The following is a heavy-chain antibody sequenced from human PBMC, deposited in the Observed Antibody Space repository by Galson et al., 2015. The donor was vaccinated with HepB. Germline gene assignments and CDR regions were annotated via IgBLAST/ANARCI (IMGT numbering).Heavy chain of an antibody. Sequence: ETLSLTCTVSGGSISSSSYYWGWIRQPPGKGLEWIGSIYYSGSTYYNPSLKSRVTISVDTSKNQFSLKLSSVTAADTAVYYCARRRVKDTAMGVDYWGQGTLVTVSS. D-gene: IGHD5-18*01. J-gene: IGHJ4*02. CDR2: IYYSGST. CDR1: GGSISSSSYY. V-gene: IGHV4-39*01. CDR3: ARRRVKDTAMGVDY.